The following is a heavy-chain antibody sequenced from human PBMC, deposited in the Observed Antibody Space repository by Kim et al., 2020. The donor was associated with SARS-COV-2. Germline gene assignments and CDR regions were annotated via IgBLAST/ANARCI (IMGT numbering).Heavy chain of an antibody. J-gene: IGHJ4*02. CDR3: ARGRGDY. CDR1: GGSFSGYY. V-gene: IGHV4-34*01. CDR2: INHSGST. Sequence: SETLSLTCAVYGGSFSGYYWSWIRQPPGKGLEWIGEINHSGSTNYNPPLKSRVTISVDTSKNQFSLKLSSVTAADTAVYYCARGRGDYWGQGTLVTVSS.